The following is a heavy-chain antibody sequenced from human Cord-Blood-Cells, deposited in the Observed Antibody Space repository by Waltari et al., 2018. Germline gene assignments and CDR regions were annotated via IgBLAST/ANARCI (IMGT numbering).Heavy chain of an antibody. Sequence: QVQLVQSGAEVKKPGASVTVSCKASGSPFPTPYMHWVRQAPGQGLEWMGIINPSGGSTSYGQKFQGRVTMTRDTSTSTVYMELSSLRSEDTAVYYCARDVGSSGDRDYWGQGTLVTVSS. J-gene: IGHJ4*02. CDR2: INPSGGST. CDR3: ARDVGSSGDRDY. V-gene: IGHV1-46*01. D-gene: IGHD3-22*01. CDR1: GSPFPTPY.